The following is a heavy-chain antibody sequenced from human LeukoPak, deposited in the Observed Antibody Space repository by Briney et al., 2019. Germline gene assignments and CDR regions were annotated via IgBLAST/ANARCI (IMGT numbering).Heavy chain of an antibody. CDR1: GFTFSRYW. CDR2: ISPDGSTT. D-gene: IGHD3-10*01. CDR3: AKGWTIQGDFDS. J-gene: IGHJ4*02. Sequence: GGSLRLSCAASGFTFSRYWMHWVRQAPGKGLMWVSRISPDGSTTLYADSVKGRFTISRDNSKNTLYLQMNSLRAEDTAVYYCAKGWTIQGDFDSWGQGTLVTVSS. V-gene: IGHV3-74*03.